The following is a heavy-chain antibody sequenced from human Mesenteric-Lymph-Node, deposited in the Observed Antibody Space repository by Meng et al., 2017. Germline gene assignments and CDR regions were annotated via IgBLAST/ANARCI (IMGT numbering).Heavy chain of an antibody. Sequence: GGSLRLSCTASGFTFGDYAMSWVRQAPGKGLEWVGFIRSKAYGGTPEYAASVKGRFTISRDDSKSIAYLQMNSLKTEDTAVYYCTREPSMFDYWGQGTLVTVSS. CDR1: GFTFGDYA. CDR2: IRSKAYGGTP. J-gene: IGHJ4*02. CDR3: TREPSMFDY. V-gene: IGHV3-49*04.